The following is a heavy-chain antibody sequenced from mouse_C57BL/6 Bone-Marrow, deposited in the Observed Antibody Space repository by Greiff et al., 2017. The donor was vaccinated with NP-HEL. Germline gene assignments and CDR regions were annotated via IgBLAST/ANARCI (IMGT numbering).Heavy chain of an antibody. CDR2: IYPGDGDT. J-gene: IGHJ3*01. V-gene: IGHV1-80*01. Sequence: QVQLQQSGAELVKPGASVKISCKASGYAFSSYWMNWVKQRPGKGLAWIGQIYPGDGDTTYDGKFKGKATLTADKSSSTAYMQLSSLTSEDSAVYFCARDGWFAYWGQGTLVTVSA. CDR3: ARDGWFAY. CDR1: GYAFSSYW.